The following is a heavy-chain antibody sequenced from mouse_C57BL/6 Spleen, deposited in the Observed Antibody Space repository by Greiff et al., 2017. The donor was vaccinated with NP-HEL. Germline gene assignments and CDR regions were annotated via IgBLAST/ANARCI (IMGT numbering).Heavy chain of an antibody. V-gene: IGHV1-64*01. CDR1: GYTFTSYW. CDR2: IHPNSGST. CDR3: ARVGGYYYGSIPSH. J-gene: IGHJ3*01. Sequence: QVQLQQPGAELVKPGASVKLSCKASGYTFTSYWMHWVKQRPGQGLEWIGMIHPNSGSTNYNEKFKSKATLTVDKSSSTAYMQLSSLTSEDSAVYYCARVGGYYYGSIPSHWGQGTLVTVSA. D-gene: IGHD1-1*01.